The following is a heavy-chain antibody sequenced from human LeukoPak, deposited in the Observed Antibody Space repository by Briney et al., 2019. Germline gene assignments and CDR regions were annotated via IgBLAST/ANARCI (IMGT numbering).Heavy chain of an antibody. Sequence: ASVKVSCKTSGYTFIDYYIHWVRQAPGQGLQWMGWINPNTGVTNYAQKFQGWVTMTRDTSISTAYMDVSRLKPDDTALYYCARVSLIYGSGSYYQSPLAYWGQGTLVTVSS. CDR3: ARVSLIYGSGSYYQSPLAY. J-gene: IGHJ4*02. CDR1: GYTFIDYY. D-gene: IGHD3-10*01. CDR2: INPNTGVT. V-gene: IGHV1-2*04.